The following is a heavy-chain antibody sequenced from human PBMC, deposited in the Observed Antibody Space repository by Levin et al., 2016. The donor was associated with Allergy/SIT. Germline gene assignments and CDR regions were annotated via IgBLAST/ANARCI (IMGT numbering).Heavy chain of an antibody. CDR2: INPNSGGT. V-gene: IGHV1-2*04. CDR1: GYTFTGYY. Sequence: ASVKVSCKASGYTFTGYYMHWVRQAPGQGLEWMGWINPNSGGTNYAQKFQGWVTMTRDTSISTAYMELSRLRSDDTAVYYCARSNTNSYRYDYWGQGTLVTVSS. J-gene: IGHJ4*02. CDR3: ARSNTNSYRYDY. D-gene: IGHD3-16*02.